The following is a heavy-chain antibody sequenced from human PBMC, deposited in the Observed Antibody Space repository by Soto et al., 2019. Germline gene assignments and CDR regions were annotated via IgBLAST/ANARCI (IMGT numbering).Heavy chain of an antibody. CDR3: ARGYGSGAFDY. Sequence: QVQLQESGPGLVKPSETLSLTCTVSGGSISSYYWSWIRQPPGKGLEWIGYIYYSGSTNYNPSLQSRVTISVDTSKNQFSLRLSSVTAADTAVYYCARGYGSGAFDYWGPGTLVTVSS. V-gene: IGHV4-59*01. CDR1: GGSISSYY. J-gene: IGHJ4*02. CDR2: IYYSGST. D-gene: IGHD3-10*01.